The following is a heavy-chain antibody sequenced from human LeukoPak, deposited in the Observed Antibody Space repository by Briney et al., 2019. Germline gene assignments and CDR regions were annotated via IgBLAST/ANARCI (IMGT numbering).Heavy chain of an antibody. CDR2: ISHSGST. CDR1: GGSFSGYH. Sequence: SESLSLTCAVYGGSFSGYHWTWIRQSPGKGLEWIGDISHSGSTNYNPPLKSRVTISVDTSKNQFTLKLTSVTAADTAVYYCVRDRCGGDCYPNGFDPWGQGTLVTVSS. D-gene: IGHD2-21*02. V-gene: IGHV4-34*01. J-gene: IGHJ5*02. CDR3: VRDRCGGDCYPNGFDP.